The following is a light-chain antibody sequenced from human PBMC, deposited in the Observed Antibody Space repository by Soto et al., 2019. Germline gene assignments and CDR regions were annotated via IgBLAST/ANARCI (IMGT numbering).Light chain of an antibody. CDR2: EVS. J-gene: IGLJ2*01. CDR1: SSDIGGYIY. CDR3: SSYSSANTVI. Sequence: QSVLTQPASVSASPGQSITISCTGTSSDIGGYIYVSWYQHHPGKAPRLIIYEVSSRPSGVSNRFSGSKSGNTASLTISGLQAEDEAQYYCSSYSSANTVIFGGGTKLTVL. V-gene: IGLV2-14*01.